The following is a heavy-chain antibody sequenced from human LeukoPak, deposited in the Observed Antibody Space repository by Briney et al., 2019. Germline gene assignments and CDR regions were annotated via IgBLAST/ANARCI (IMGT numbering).Heavy chain of an antibody. CDR3: AREVPQWLVLGRARSFDI. D-gene: IGHD6-19*01. Sequence: SETLSLTCTVSGASIDSTDYYWDWIRQSPGKGLEWIGSISQSGSPYYNPSLKSRVTISVDKSKNQFSLKLSSVTAADTAVCYCAREVPQWLVLGRARSFDIWGQGTMVTVSS. CDR1: GASIDSTDYY. V-gene: IGHV4-39*07. J-gene: IGHJ3*02. CDR2: ISQSGSP.